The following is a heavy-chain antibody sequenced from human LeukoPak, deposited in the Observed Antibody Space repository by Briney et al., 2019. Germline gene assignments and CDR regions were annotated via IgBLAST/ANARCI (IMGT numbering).Heavy chain of an antibody. J-gene: IGHJ3*02. CDR2: IYYSGST. Sequence: SETLSLTCTVSGGSISSSSYYWGWIRQPPGKGLEWIGSIYYSGSTYYNPSLKSRVTISVDTSKNQFSLKLRSVTAADTAVYYCARQGYANDAFDIWGQGTMVTVSS. CDR3: ARQGYANDAFDI. D-gene: IGHD2-2*01. CDR1: GGSISSSSYY. V-gene: IGHV4-39*01.